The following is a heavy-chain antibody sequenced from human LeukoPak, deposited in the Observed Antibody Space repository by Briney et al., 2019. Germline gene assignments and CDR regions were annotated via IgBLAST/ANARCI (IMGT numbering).Heavy chain of an antibody. CDR2: INPNSGGT. V-gene: IGHV1-2*02. CDR3: ARDYYGMDV. Sequence: GALKVSCKASGYTFTGYYMHWVRQAPGQGLEWMGWINPNSGGTNYAQKFQGRVTMTRDTSPSTAYMELSRLRSDDTAVYYCARDYYGMDVWGQGTTVTVS. J-gene: IGHJ6*02. CDR1: GYTFTGYY.